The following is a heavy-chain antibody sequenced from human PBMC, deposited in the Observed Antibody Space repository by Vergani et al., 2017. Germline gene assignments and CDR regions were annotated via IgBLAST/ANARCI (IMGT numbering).Heavy chain of an antibody. CDR1: GFTFDDYA. Sequence: EVQLVESGGGVVQPGGSLRLSCAASGFTFDDYAMHWVRQAPGKGLEWVSLISGDGGSTYYADTVKGRFTISRDKSKNSLYLQMNSLIAEDTDLYYCAKAPYSSGWYIEYYFDYWGQGTRVTVSS. J-gene: IGHJ4*02. CDR2: ISGDGGST. CDR3: AKAPYSSGWYIEYYFDY. V-gene: IGHV3-43*02. D-gene: IGHD6-19*01.